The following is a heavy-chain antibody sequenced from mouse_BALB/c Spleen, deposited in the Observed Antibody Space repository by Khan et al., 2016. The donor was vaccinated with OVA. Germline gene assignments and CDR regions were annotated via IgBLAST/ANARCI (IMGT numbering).Heavy chain of an antibody. CDR1: GFTFSTYG. V-gene: IGHV5-6*01. J-gene: IGHJ3*01. CDR3: ARLAYYYNSEGFAY. CDR2: ISSGGSST. D-gene: IGHD1-1*01. Sequence: EVELVESGGDLVKPGGSLKLSCAASGFTFSTYGMSWVRQTPDKRLEWVATISSGGSSTYYPDNVKGRFTISRDNVKNTLYLQMSSLKSEDTAMYYCARLAYYYNSEGFAYWGQGTLVTVSA.